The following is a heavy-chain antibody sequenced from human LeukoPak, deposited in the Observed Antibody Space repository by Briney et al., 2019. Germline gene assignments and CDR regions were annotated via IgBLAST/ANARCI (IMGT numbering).Heavy chain of an antibody. Sequence: PSQTLSLTCTVSGGSISSGGYCWSWIRQHPGKGLEWIGYIYYSGSTYYNPSLKSRVTISVDTSKNQFSLKLSSVTAADTAVYYCARVPRHTRPFDYWGQGTLVTVSS. CDR3: ARVPRHTRPFDY. V-gene: IGHV4-31*03. CDR2: IYYSGST. CDR1: GGSISSGGYC. J-gene: IGHJ4*02.